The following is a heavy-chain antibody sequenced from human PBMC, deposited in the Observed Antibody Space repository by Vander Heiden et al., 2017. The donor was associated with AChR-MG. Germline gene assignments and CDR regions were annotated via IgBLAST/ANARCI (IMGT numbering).Heavy chain of an antibody. CDR3: AAENYLATNGLYSV. V-gene: IGHV3-30*03. J-gene: IGHJ3*01. CDR2: ISFDGTNK. Sequence: QVQLVESGGAVVRPGRSLRLPCAASGFSGRSYGMHWVRQAPGKGLEWVAVISFDGTNKAYADSVMGRLFVSRDNSKNTLYLHMNSLRPEDTAVYYCAAENYLATNGLYSVWGQGTTVTVS. CDR1: GFSGRSYG. D-gene: IGHD2-8*01.